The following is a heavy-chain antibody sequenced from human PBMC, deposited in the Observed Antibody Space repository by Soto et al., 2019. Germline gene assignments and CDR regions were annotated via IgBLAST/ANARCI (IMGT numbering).Heavy chain of an antibody. CDR1: GNSFSRYD. V-gene: IGHV1-8*01. J-gene: IGHJ4*02. D-gene: IGHD2-15*01. CDR2: MNPRSGST. Sequence: GASVKVSCKASGNSFSRYDIHWVRQATGHGLEWMGWMNPRSGSTGYAQNFRGRVTMTRDSATSTAYMDLSSLRYEDTAIYFCTRARGAETFDFWGQGSRVTVSS. CDR3: TRARGAETFDF.